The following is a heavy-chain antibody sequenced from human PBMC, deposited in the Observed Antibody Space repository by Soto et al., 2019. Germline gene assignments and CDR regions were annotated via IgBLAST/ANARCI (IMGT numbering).Heavy chain of an antibody. D-gene: IGHD1-1*01. CDR2: ISSRSDI. Sequence: GGSLRLSCVGSGFTFSTYSINWVRQAPGKGLEWVSSISSRSDIYYADSVKGRFNISRDNAKNSASLQMNSLRAEDTAVYYCEREYTAWTLAYGLDVSGHGTTVTVS. CDR3: EREYTAWTLAYGLDV. J-gene: IGHJ6*02. CDR1: GFTFSTYS. V-gene: IGHV3-21*01.